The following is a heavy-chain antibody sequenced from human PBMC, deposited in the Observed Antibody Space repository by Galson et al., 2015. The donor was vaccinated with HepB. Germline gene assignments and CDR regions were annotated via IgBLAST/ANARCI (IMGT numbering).Heavy chain of an antibody. V-gene: IGHV5-51*01. D-gene: IGHD3-10*01. J-gene: IGHJ4*02. CDR1: GYTFTNYW. Sequence: QSGAEVKKPGESLKISCKGSGYTFTNYWIGWVRLMPGKGLECLGIIYPGDSETRYSPSFQGRFTISRDNSKNTLFLQMNSLRAEDTAVYYCAIVDYYGSGSYYNADYWGQGTLVTVSS. CDR3: AIVDYYGSGSYYNADY. CDR2: IYPGDSET.